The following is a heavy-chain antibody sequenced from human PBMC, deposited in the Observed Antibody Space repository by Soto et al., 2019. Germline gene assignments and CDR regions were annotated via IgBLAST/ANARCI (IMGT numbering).Heavy chain of an antibody. J-gene: IGHJ4*02. CDR2: IYSGGST. D-gene: IGHD3-10*01. Sequence: EVQLVESGGGLVQPGGSLRLSCAASGFSVSSNFMYWVRQAPGKGLECVSLIYSGGSTDHADSVKDRFTISRDNSKNTLYLQMNSLRAGDTAVYYCARRHYYGSDWGQGTLVTVSS. CDR1: GFSVSSNF. CDR3: ARRHYYGSD. V-gene: IGHV3-66*04.